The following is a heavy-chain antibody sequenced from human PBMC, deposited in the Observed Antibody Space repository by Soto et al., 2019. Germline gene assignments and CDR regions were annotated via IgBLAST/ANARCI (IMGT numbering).Heavy chain of an antibody. CDR2: IYWHDDK. CDR1: WFSLSTTGVG. CDR3: AHRGGAAVGLYYFDY. Sequence: PTLVNPTQTLTLTCTFSWFSLSTTGVGLSWIRQPPGKALEWLALIYWHDDKRYSPSLKSRLTITKDTSKNQVVLTMTNMDPVDTATYYCAHRGGAAVGLYYFDYWGQGALVTVSS. J-gene: IGHJ4*02. D-gene: IGHD6-13*01. V-gene: IGHV2-5*01.